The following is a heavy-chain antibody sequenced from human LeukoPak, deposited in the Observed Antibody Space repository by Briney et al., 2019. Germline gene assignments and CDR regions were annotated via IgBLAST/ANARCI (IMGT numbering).Heavy chain of an antibody. CDR1: GFTFSRYS. CDR3: TRDRIVASIIGYYFDS. J-gene: IGHJ4*02. Sequence: GGSLRLSCAASGFTFSRYSMNWVRQAPGKGLEWVSFISTSSSYIYYADSAKGRFTISRDNAKNSLSLQLNSLRAEDTAVYYCTRDRIVASIIGYYFDSWGQGTLVTVSS. D-gene: IGHD5-12*01. V-gene: IGHV3-21*06. CDR2: ISTSSSYI.